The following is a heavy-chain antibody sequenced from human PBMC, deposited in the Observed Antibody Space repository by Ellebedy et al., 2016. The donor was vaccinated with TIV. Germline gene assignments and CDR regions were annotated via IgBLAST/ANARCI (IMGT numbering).Heavy chain of an antibody. CDR1: GFTFSSYA. Sequence: GESLKISCAASGFTFSSYAMSWVRQAPGKGLEWVSAISGSGGSTYYADSVKGRFTISRDNSKNTLYLQMNSLRAEDTAVYYCAPLGKGIERWSWGQGTLVTVSS. V-gene: IGHV3-23*01. CDR2: ISGSGGST. D-gene: IGHD5-18*01. CDR3: APLGKGIERWS. J-gene: IGHJ5*02.